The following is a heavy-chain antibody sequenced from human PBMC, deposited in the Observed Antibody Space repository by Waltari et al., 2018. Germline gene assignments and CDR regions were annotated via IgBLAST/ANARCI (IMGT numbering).Heavy chain of an antibody. V-gene: IGHV1-8*01. CDR3: ARMGYVWTLDDY. CDR2: INPNSGNT. CDR1: GYTFTSYD. Sequence: QVQLVQSGAEVKKPGASVKVSCKASGYTFTSYDINWVRQATGPGLEWMGWINPNSGNTGYAQKFQGRVTMTRNTSISTAYMERSSLRSEDTSVYYCARMGYVWTLDDYWGQGTLVTVSS. J-gene: IGHJ4*02. D-gene: IGHD3-16*01.